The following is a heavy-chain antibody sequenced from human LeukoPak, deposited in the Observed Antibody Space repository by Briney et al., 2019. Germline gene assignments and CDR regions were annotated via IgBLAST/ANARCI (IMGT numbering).Heavy chain of an antibody. D-gene: IGHD6-13*01. J-gene: IGHJ6*03. CDR1: GGTFSSYA. V-gene: IGHV1-69*06. CDR3: ASRRGAAAGARSSYYYYYMDV. CDR2: IIPIFGTA. Sequence: GASVKVSCKASGGTFSSYAISWVRRAPGEGLEWMGGIIPIFGTANYAQKFQGRVTITADKSTSTAYMELSSLRSEDTAVYYCASRRGAAAGARSSYYYYYMDVWGKGTTVTVSS.